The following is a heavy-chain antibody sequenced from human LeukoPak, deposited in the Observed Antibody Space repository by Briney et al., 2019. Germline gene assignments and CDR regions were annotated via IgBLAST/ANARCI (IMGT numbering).Heavy chain of an antibody. CDR2: IYPGDPDT. CDR3: ARLMHSFSYYYDSSGYYYIDY. J-gene: IGHJ4*02. V-gene: IGHV5-51*01. D-gene: IGHD3-22*01. Sequence: GESLKISCXGSGYSFTSYWIGWVRQMPGKGLEWMGIIYPGDPDTRYSPSFQGQVTISADKSISTAYLQWSSLKASDTAMYYCARLMHSFSYYYDSSGYYYIDYWGQGTLVTVSS. CDR1: GYSFTSYW.